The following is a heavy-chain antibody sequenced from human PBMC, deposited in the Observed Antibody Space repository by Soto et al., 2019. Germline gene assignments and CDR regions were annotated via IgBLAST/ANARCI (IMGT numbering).Heavy chain of an antibody. V-gene: IGHV4-4*07. Sequence: KPSETLSLTCTVSGGSISGYFWTWIRQPAGKGLEWIGRIYTNGTTNYHPSLKSRVTMSVDTSKNYFSLNLDYVTAADTAVYYCAREAVAATGTWWFDPWGQGTLVTVSS. CDR3: AREAVAATGTWWFDP. J-gene: IGHJ5*02. D-gene: IGHD6-13*01. CDR2: IYTNGTT. CDR1: GGSISGYF.